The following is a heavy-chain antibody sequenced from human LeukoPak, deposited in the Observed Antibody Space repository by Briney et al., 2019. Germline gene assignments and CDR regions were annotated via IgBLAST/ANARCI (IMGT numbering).Heavy chain of an antibody. CDR3: ARPHDYGDFDAFDI. CDR1: GYSFTSYW. D-gene: IGHD4-17*01. V-gene: IGHV5-51*01. CDR2: IYPGDSDT. Sequence: GESLKISCKGSGYSFTSYWIAWVRQMPGKGLEWMGIIYPGDSDTRYSPSFQGQVTISVDKSISTAYLQWSRLKASDTAMYYCARPHDYGDFDAFDIWGQGKMVTVSS. J-gene: IGHJ3*02.